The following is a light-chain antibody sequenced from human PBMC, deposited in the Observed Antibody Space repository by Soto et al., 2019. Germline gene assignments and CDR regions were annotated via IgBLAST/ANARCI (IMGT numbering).Light chain of an antibody. Sequence: EVVLTQAPATLSVSPGERATLSCRASQTINKNVAWYQLKDGQVPRLVIYGASTRATDIPARFSGSGSGTEFTLTISSLQPDDFATYYCQHYNDYSRGTFGQGTKVDI. CDR1: QTINKN. CDR3: QHYNDYSRGT. J-gene: IGKJ1*01. CDR2: GAS. V-gene: IGKV3-15*01.